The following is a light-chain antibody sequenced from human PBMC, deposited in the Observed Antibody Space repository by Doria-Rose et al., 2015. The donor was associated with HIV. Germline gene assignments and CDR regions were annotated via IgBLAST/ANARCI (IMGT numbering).Light chain of an antibody. J-gene: IGKJ1*01. V-gene: IGKV3-20*01. CDR2: DRS. CDR3: HQYGTSWT. Sequence: TQSPGTLSLSPGERATLSCRASQSFSSNYLAWYQQRPGQAHSLLIYDRSTSATGIPDRFSASGSGTDFTLTINRLEPEDFALYYCHQYGTSWTFGQGTKVEI. CDR1: QSFSSNY.